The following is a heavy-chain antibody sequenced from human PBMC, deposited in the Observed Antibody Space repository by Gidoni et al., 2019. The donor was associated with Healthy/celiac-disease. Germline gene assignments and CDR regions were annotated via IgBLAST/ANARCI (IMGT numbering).Heavy chain of an antibody. J-gene: IGHJ4*02. Sequence: QVQLVESGGVVVPPGRSLRLSCAASGFTFSSYAMHWVRQAPGKGLEWVAVISYDGSNKYYADSVKGRFTISRDNSKNTLYLQMNSLRAEDTAVYYCARDFDQTLTFDYWGQGTLVTVSS. D-gene: IGHD3-9*01. V-gene: IGHV3-30-3*01. CDR1: GFTFSSYA. CDR3: ARDFDQTLTFDY. CDR2: ISYDGSNK.